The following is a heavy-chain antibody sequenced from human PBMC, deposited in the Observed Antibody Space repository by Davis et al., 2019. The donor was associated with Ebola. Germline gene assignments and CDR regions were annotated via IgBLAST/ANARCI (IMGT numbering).Heavy chain of an antibody. CDR1: GYTFSNYA. CDR3: AREETGDGFIYYYGMDV. Sequence: AASVKVSCKASGYTFSNYAINWVRQATGQGLEWMGWMNPNSGDTGYAQKFQGRVTMTRNTSISTAYMELSSLRPEDTAVYYCAREETGDGFIYYYGMDVWGQGTTVTVSS. CDR2: MNPNSGDT. J-gene: IGHJ6*02. V-gene: IGHV1-8*01.